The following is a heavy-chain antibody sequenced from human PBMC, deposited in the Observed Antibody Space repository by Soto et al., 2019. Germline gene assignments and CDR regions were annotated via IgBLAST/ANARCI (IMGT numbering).Heavy chain of an antibody. J-gene: IGHJ6*02. CDR2: IYYSGST. CDR1: GGSISSGGYY. V-gene: IGHV4-31*03. D-gene: IGHD2-2*01. CDR3: ARDSVPRDYYYYGMDV. Sequence: LSLTCTVSGGSISSGGYYWSWIRQHPGKGLEWIGYIYYSGSTYYNPSLKSRVTISVDTSKNQFSLKLSSVTAADTAVYYCARDSVPRDYYYYGMDVWGQGTTVTVSS.